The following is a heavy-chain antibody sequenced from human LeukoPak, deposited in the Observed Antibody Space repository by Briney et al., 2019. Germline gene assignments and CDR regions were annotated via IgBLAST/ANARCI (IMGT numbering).Heavy chain of an antibody. D-gene: IGHD2-2*03. J-gene: IGHJ6*04. CDR3: ARDGSPMRFYEMDV. CDR1: GFTFSDYH. Sequence: GGSLRLSCAASGFTFSDYHMTWIRQAPGKGLEWISYISNTGRTTYYADSVKGRFTISRDDAKNSLFLEMNSLRAEDTAVYYCARDGSPMRFYEMDVWGTGPTVIVSS. CDR2: ISNTGRTT. V-gene: IGHV3-11*04.